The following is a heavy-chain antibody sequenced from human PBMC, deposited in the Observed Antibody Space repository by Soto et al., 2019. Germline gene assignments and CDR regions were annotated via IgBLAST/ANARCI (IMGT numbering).Heavy chain of an antibody. CDR2: IKQDGSEK. J-gene: IGHJ4*02. D-gene: IGHD3-10*01. V-gene: IGHV3-7*01. CDR1: GFTFSSYW. Sequence: GGSLRLSCAASGFTFSSYWMSWVRQAPGKGLEWVANIKQDGSEKYYVDSVKGRFTISRDNAKNSLYLQMNSLRAEDTDVYYCARTDYYGSGSYFDYWGQGTLVTVSS. CDR3: ARTDYYGSGSYFDY.